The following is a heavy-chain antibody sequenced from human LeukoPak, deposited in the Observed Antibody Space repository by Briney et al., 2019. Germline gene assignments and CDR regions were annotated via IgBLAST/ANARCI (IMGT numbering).Heavy chain of an antibody. CDR2: ISYDGGNK. CDR1: GFTFSSYR. Sequence: GRSLRHSCATSGFTFSSYRMHWVRQAPGKGLEWVAVISYDGGNKYYADSVKGRFTISRDNSKNTLYLQMNSLRAEDTAVYYCAKRHDYGEVQDYWGQGNMVTLSS. J-gene: IGHJ4*02. D-gene: IGHD4-17*01. CDR3: AKRHDYGEVQDY. V-gene: IGHV3-30*18.